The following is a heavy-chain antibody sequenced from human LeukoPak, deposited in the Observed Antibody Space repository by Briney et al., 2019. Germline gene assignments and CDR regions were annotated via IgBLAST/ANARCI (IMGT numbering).Heavy chain of an antibody. V-gene: IGHV3-33*07. CDR2: IWYDGSNR. J-gene: IGHJ4*02. D-gene: IGHD5-24*01. CDR3: ARWLQLY. CDR1: GFTVSTNY. Sequence: PGGSLRLSCVASGFTVSTNYMSWVRQAPGKGLEWVAVIWYDGSNREYADSVKGRFTISRDNAKNSLYLQMNSLRAEDTAVYYCARWLQLYGGQGTLVTVSS.